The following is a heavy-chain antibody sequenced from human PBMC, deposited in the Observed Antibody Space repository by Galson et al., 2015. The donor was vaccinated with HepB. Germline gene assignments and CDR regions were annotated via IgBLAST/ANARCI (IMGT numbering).Heavy chain of an antibody. CDR3: ARATTPGSSGYYDAFDI. CDR2: ISWNSGSI. Sequence: SLRLSCAASGFTFSSYSMNWVRQAPGKGLEWVSGISWNSGSIGYADSVKGRFTISRDNAKNSLYLQMNSLRAEDTAVYYCARATTPGSSGYYDAFDIWGQGTMVTVSS. CDR1: GFTFSSYS. D-gene: IGHD3-22*01. J-gene: IGHJ3*02. V-gene: IGHV3-48*04.